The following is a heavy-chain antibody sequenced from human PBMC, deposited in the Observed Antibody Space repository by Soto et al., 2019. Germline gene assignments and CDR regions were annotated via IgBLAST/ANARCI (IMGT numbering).Heavy chain of an antibody. CDR3: ARGIQYKYGMDV. CDR1: GFTFTNYW. D-gene: IGHD5-18*01. Sequence: EVQLVESGGDLVQPGGSLRLSCAASGFTFTNYWIHWGRHAPGKGLVWVSRIDGDGSTTNYADSVKGRFTISRDNAKNTVYMQMNSLRAEDTALYYCARGIQYKYGMDVWGQETTVTDSS. V-gene: IGHV3-74*01. CDR2: IDGDGSTT. J-gene: IGHJ6*01.